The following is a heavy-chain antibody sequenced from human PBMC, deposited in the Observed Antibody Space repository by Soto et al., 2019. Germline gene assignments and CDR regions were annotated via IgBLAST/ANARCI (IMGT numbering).Heavy chain of an antibody. CDR2: ISAYNGNT. J-gene: IGHJ6*02. CDR1: GYTFTSYG. D-gene: IGHD6-19*01. Sequence: ASVKVSCKASGYTFTSYGISWVRQAPGQGLEWMGWISAYNGNTNYAQKLQGRVTMTTDTSTSTAYMELRSLRSDDTAVYYCARDAVADDYYYGMDVWGQGTTVTVSS. V-gene: IGHV1-18*04. CDR3: ARDAVADDYYYGMDV.